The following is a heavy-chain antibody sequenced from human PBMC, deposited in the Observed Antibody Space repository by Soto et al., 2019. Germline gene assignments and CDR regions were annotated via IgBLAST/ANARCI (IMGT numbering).Heavy chain of an antibody. CDR3: AKIHSGSSEDAFDV. J-gene: IGHJ3*01. Sequence: XXSLRLSCAASGFTFSSYAMRWVLQGPGKGLEWVTLISGSGGVTDYADSVKGRFTVSRDNSKNTMYLELNSLTDGDTAIYYCAKIHSGSSEDAFDVWGQGTVVTVSS. V-gene: IGHV3-23*01. CDR2: ISGSGGVT. CDR1: GFTFSSYA. D-gene: IGHD6-19*01.